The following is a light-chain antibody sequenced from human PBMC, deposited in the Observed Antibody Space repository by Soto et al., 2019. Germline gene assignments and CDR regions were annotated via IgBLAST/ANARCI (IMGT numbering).Light chain of an antibody. V-gene: IGKV1-9*01. J-gene: IGKJ4*01. Sequence: DIQLTQYPSFLSASVGARVTITCRASQDISSYLAWYQQKPGKAPKLLIYDASTLQSGVPSRFRGSGSGTEFTLTISSLQPEDFATYSCQQLDSYPIGTFGGGTKVDIK. CDR3: QQLDSYPIGT. CDR2: DAS. CDR1: QDISSY.